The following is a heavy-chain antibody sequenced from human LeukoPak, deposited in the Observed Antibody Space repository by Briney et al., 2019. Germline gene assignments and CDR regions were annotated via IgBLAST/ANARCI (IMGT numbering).Heavy chain of an antibody. CDR1: GFAFSSYW. V-gene: IGHV3-7*04. J-gene: IGHJ6*02. CDR3: VRAMDV. CDR2: MKQDGSEK. Sequence: PGGSLRLSCVASGFAFSSYWMSWIRQAPGKGLEWVANMKQDGSEKYYVDQVKGRFTISRDNAKNSVYLQVNSLRAEDTAVYYCVRAMDVWGQGTTVTVSS.